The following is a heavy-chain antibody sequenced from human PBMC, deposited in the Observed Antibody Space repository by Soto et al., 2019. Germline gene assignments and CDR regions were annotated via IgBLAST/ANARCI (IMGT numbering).Heavy chain of an antibody. CDR3: AREHYDILTGYSFDY. V-gene: IGHV3-7*01. CDR1: GFTFSSYW. Sequence: GGSLRLSCAASGFTFSSYWMSWVRQAPGKGLEWVANIKQDGSEKYYVDSVKGRFTISRDNAKNSLYLQMNSLRAEDTAVYYCAREHYDILTGYSFDYWGQGTLVTVSS. D-gene: IGHD3-9*01. CDR2: IKQDGSEK. J-gene: IGHJ4*02.